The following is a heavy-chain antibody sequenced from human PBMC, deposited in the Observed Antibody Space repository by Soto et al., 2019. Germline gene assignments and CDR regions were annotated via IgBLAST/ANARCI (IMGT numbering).Heavy chain of an antibody. V-gene: IGHV3-11*05. CDR1: GFTFSDYY. CDR2: ISSSSSYT. Sequence: QVQLVESGGGLVKPGGSLRLSCAASGFTFSDYYMSWIRQAPGKGLEWVSYISSSSSYTNYADSVKGRFTISRDNAKNSLYLQMNSLRAEDTAVYYCARRSRDYYYGMDVWGQGTTVTVSS. J-gene: IGHJ6*02. CDR3: ARRSRDYYYGMDV. D-gene: IGHD2-2*01.